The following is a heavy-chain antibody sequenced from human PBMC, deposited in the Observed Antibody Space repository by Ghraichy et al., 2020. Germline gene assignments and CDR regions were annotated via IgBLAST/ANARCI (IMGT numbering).Heavy chain of an antibody. J-gene: IGHJ4*02. D-gene: IGHD4-17*01. Sequence: GGSLRLSCRVSGFPFSGFTMNWVRQAPGKGLEWLSSINSGSRFLYYADSVRGRFTISRDNAQDSVFLQMDSLRAEDTAVYYCARDYGDFRLDYWDQGTLVTVSS. CDR1: GFPFSGFT. CDR2: INSGSRFL. CDR3: ARDYGDFRLDY. V-gene: IGHV3-21*01.